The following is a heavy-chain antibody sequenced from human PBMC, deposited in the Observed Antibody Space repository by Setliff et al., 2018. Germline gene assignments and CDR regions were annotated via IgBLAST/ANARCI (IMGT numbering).Heavy chain of an antibody. CDR3: AKDRNFPNDVFDT. J-gene: IGHJ3*02. V-gene: IGHV3-23*01. CDR1: GVTFRDYS. CDR2: IDQGSRG. Sequence: QPGGSLRLSCAASGVTFRDYSLTWVRQAPGKGLEWVSGIDQGSRGYYPDSMKGRFTISRDDSKNTLYLQMNSLRAEDTGIYYCAKDRNFPNDVFDTWGQGTMVTVSS.